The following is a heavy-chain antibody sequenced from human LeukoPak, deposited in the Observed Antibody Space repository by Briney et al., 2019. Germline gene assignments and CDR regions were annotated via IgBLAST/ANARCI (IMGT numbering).Heavy chain of an antibody. CDR2: IYSGRST. D-gene: IGHD6-13*01. CDR1: GFTVSSNY. J-gene: IGHJ4*02. Sequence: GGSLRLSCAASGFTVSSNYMSWVRQAPGKGLEWVSVIYSGRSTYYGDSVKGGFTISRDNSKNTLHLQMNSLRVEDTAVYYCARVISSWFDYWGQGTLVSVSS. V-gene: IGHV3-66*01. CDR3: ARVISSWFDY.